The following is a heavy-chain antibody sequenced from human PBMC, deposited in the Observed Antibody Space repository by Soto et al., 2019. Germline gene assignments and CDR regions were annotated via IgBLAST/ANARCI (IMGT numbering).Heavy chain of an antibody. J-gene: IGHJ4*02. CDR1: GYSFAGYW. V-gene: IGHV5-10-1*01. CDR3: KAELQDFDKGNNCQSLFDP. D-gene: IGHD1-26*01. CDR2: IDPSDSQT. Sequence: GASLKISCKGSGYSFAGYWITWVRQKPGKGLEWMGRIDPSDSQTYYSPSFRGHVTISATKSITTVFLQWSSLRASDTAMYYCKAELQDFDKGNNCQSLFDPWGQGTPAIV.